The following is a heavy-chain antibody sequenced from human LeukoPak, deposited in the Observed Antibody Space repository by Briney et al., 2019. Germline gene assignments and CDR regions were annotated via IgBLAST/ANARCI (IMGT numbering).Heavy chain of an antibody. CDR1: GGSISSGGYY. D-gene: IGHD3-10*01. CDR2: IYYSGST. J-gene: IGHJ6*03. Sequence: SETLSLTCTVSGGSISSGGYYWSWIRQHPGKGLEWIGYIYYSGSTYYNPSLKSRVTISVDTSKNQFSLKLSSVTAADTAVYYCARDNLWAYYGSGSYEDYYYYMDVWGKGTTVTVSS. CDR3: ARDNLWAYYGSGSYEDYYYYMDV. V-gene: IGHV4-31*03.